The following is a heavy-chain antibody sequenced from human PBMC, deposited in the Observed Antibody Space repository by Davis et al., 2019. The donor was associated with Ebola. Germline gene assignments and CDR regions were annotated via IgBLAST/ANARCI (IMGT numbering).Heavy chain of an antibody. J-gene: IGHJ4*02. D-gene: IGHD3-3*01. V-gene: IGHV4-59*01. CDR3: ARGQNYDFWSGYYTY. Sequence: PSETLSLTCTVSGGSISSYYWSWIRQPPGKGLEWIGYIYYSGSTNYNPSLKSRVTISVDTSKNQFSLKLSSVTAADTAVYYCARGQNYDFWSGYYTYWGQGTLVTVSS. CDR1: GGSISSYY. CDR2: IYYSGST.